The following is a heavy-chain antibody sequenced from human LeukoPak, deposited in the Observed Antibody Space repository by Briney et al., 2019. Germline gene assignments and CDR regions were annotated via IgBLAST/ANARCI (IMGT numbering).Heavy chain of an antibody. J-gene: IGHJ4*02. CDR2: IRYDGSNK. V-gene: IGHV3-30*02. Sequence: GGSLRLSCAASGFTFSSYGMHWVRQAPGKGLEWVAFIRYDGSNKYYADSVKGRFTISRDNGKNSLYLQMNSLTDEDTALYYCARDGGFDYTGYDGATLDYWGQGTLVTVSS. CDR3: ARDGGFDYTGYDGATLDY. CDR1: GFTFSSYG. D-gene: IGHD5-12*01.